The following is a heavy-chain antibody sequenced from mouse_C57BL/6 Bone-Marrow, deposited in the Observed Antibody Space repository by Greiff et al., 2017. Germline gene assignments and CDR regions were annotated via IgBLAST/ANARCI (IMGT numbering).Heavy chain of an antibody. CDR3: ARWFYAMDY. CDR2: INPSSGYN. Sequence: QVQLQQSGAELAKPGASVKLSCKASGYTFISYWMHWVIQWPGKGLEWIGYINPSSGYNKYTQKFMDKATLTADKSSSTAYMQLSSLTSEDSAVYYCARWFYAMDYWGQGTSVTVSS. CDR1: GYTFISYW. V-gene: IGHV1-7*01. J-gene: IGHJ4*01. D-gene: IGHD2-2*01.